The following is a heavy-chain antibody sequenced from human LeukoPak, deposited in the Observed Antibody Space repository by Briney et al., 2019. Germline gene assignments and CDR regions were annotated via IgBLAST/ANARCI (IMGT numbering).Heavy chain of an antibody. D-gene: IGHD6-13*01. CDR1: GGSISSGGYY. V-gene: IGHV4-31*03. CDR2: IYYSGST. J-gene: IGHJ4*02. CDR3: ARVRAAAGPTHFDY. Sequence: SQTLSLTCTVSGGSISSGGYYWSWIRQHPGKGLEWIGYIYYSGSTYYNPSLKSRVTISVDTSKNQFSLKLSSVTAADTAVYYCARVRAAAGPTHFDYWGQGTLVTVSS.